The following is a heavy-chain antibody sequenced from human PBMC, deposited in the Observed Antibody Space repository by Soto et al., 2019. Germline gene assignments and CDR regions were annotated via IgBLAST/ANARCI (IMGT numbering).Heavy chain of an antibody. D-gene: IGHD3-22*01. CDR2: ISYDGSNK. J-gene: IGHJ3*02. V-gene: IGHV3-30-3*01. Sequence: QVQVVESGGGVVQPGRSLRLSCAASGFTFSSYAMHWVRQAPGKGLEWVAVISYDGSNKYYADSVKGRFTISRDNSKNTLYLQMNSLRAEDTAVYYCAREGLYYDSSGYNDAFDIWGQGTMVTVSS. CDR3: AREGLYYDSSGYNDAFDI. CDR1: GFTFSSYA.